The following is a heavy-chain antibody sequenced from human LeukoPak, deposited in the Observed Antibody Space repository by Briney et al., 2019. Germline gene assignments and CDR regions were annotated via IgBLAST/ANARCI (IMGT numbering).Heavy chain of an antibody. CDR3: ARALLLSGRLRGYYYYMDV. D-gene: IGHD1-26*01. V-gene: IGHV3-7*01. J-gene: IGHJ6*03. CDR1: GFTFTSYW. CDR2: IKQDGSEK. Sequence: PGGSLRLSCAASGFTFTSYWMSWVRQAPGKGLERVANIKQDGSEKYYVDSVKGRFTISRDNAKNSLYLQMNSLRAEDTAVYYCARALLLSGRLRGYYYYMDVWGKGTTVTVSS.